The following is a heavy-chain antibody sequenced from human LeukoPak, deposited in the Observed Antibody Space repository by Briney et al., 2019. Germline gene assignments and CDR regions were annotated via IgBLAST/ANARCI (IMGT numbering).Heavy chain of an antibody. V-gene: IGHV6-1*01. CDR3: VKDLLSGSSA. J-gene: IGHJ5*02. D-gene: IGHD3-10*01. CDR2: TYYRSKWYN. Sequence: SQTLSLTCAICGDSLYINSVAWKSVRQPPSGGLEWLGRTYYRSKWYNDYAVSVKSRITISPDTSKTQFTLQLHSVTPEDTAVYYCVKDLLSGSSAWGQGTLVTVSS. CDR1: GDSLYINSVA.